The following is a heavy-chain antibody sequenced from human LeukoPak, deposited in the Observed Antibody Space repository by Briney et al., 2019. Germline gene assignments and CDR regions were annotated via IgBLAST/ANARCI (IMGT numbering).Heavy chain of an antibody. CDR3: AAAMDYYGSGSYYKLAFDP. J-gene: IGHJ5*02. V-gene: IGHV5-51*01. CDR1: GYSFTSYW. Sequence: GESLKISCKSSGYSFTSYWIGWVRQMPGKGLEWMGIIYPGDSDTRYSPSFQGQVTISADKSISTAYLQWSSLKASDTAMYYCAAAMDYYGSGSYYKLAFDPWGQGTLVTVSS. CDR2: IYPGDSDT. D-gene: IGHD3-10*01.